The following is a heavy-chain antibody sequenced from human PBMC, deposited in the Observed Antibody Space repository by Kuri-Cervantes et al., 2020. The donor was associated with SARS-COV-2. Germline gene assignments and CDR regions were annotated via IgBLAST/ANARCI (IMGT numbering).Heavy chain of an antibody. CDR3: ASGQGYCSGGSCYGSYWYFDL. Sequence: GESLKISCAASGFTFSSYWMHWVRQAPGKGLVWVSRINSDGSSTSYADSVKGRFTISRDNAKNSLYLQMNSLRAEDTAVYYCASGQGYCSGGSCYGSYWYFDLWGRGTLVTVSS. D-gene: IGHD2-15*01. V-gene: IGHV3-74*01. J-gene: IGHJ2*01. CDR2: INSDGSST. CDR1: GFTFSSYW.